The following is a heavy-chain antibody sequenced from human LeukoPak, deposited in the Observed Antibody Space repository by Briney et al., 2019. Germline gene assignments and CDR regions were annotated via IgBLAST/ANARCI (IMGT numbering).Heavy chain of an antibody. CDR3: ARDGPSVHFDY. V-gene: IGHV4-61*02. CDR2: IYTSGST. CDR1: GASINSGSYY. Sequence: PSETLSLTCTVSGASINSGSYYWTWIRQPAGKGLEWIGRIYTSGSTNYNPSLKSRVTISLDTSKNHFSLKLDSVTAADTAVYYCARDGPSVHFDYWGQGTLVTVSS. J-gene: IGHJ4*02.